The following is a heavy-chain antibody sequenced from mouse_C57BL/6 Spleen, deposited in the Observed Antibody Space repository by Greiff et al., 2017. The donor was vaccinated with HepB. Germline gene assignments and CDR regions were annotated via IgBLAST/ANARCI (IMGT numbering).Heavy chain of an antibody. CDR2: IYPGSGST. Sequence: QVQLQQPGAELVKPGASVKMSCKASGYTFTSYWITWVKQRPGQGLEWIGDIYPGSGSTNYNEKFKSKATLTVDTSSSTAYMQLSSLTSEDSAVYYCARTFLENWYFDVWGTGTTVTVSS. CDR3: ARTFLENWYFDV. CDR1: GYTFTSYW. V-gene: IGHV1-55*01. J-gene: IGHJ1*03.